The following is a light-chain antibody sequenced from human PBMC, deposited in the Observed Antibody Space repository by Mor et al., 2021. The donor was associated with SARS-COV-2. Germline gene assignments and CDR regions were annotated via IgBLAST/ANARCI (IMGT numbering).Light chain of an antibody. J-gene: IGKJ2*01. CDR2: AAS. Sequence: SVRSDYFAWYQQKPGQAPRVLIYAASRRATGIPDRFSGSGSGTKFTLTISRLEPEDFAGADWQQYSDTGYTFGQ. V-gene: IGKV3-20*01. CDR1: SVRSDY. CDR3: QQYSDTGYT.